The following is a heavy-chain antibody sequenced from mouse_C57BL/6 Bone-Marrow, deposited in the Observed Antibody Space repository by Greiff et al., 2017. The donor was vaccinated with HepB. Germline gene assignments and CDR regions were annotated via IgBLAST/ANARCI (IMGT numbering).Heavy chain of an antibody. D-gene: IGHD1-1*01. V-gene: IGHV2-3*01. CDR1: GFSLTSYG. CDR2: IWGDGST. Sequence: VKLVESGPGLVAPSQSLSITCTVSGFSLTSYGVSWVRQPPGKGLEWLGVIWGDGSTNYHSAIISRLSISKDNSKSQVFLKLNSLQTDDTATYYCAKGGTVVVNWYFDVWGTGTTVTVSS. J-gene: IGHJ1*03. CDR3: AKGGTVVVNWYFDV.